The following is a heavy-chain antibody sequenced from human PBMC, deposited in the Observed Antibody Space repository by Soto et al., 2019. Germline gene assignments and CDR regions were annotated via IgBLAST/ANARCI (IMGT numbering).Heavy chain of an antibody. Sequence: QVQLVQSGAEVKKPESSVKVSCKASGGTFSSYAISWVRQAPGPGLEWMGGIIPIFGTANYAQKFQGRLTIPADESTSTAYRELSSLGSEDTAVYYCARAHGGYSYGLGWFDYWGQGTLVTVSS. V-gene: IGHV1-69*12. D-gene: IGHD5-18*01. CDR2: IIPIFGTA. CDR1: GGTFSSYA. CDR3: ARAHGGYSYGLGWFDY. J-gene: IGHJ4*02.